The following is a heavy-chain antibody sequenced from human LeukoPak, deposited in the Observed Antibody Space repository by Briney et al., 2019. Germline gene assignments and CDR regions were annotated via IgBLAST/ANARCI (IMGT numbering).Heavy chain of an antibody. D-gene: IGHD3-22*01. CDR1: GGSISSYY. V-gene: IGHV4-59*01. Sequence: SETLSLTCTVSGGSISSYYWSWIRQPPGKGLEWIGYIYYSGSTNYNPSLKSRVTISVDTSKNQFFLKLSSVTAADTAVYYCARESESGSGYYYYDYWGQGTLVTVSS. CDR3: ARESESGSGYYYYDY. CDR2: IYYSGST. J-gene: IGHJ4*02.